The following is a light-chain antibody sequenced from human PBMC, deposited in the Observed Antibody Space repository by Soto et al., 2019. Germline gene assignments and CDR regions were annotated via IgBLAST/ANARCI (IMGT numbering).Light chain of an antibody. Sequence: LTQPRSVSGSPGQSVTISCTGTSSDIGAYNAVSWYQQHPDKAPRFIIFDVIKRPSGVPDRFSASKSGNTASLTISGLQADDEAEYFCLSYAGNYIYVFGTGTKVTVL. J-gene: IGLJ1*01. CDR3: LSYAGNYIYV. CDR1: SSDIGAYNA. V-gene: IGLV2-11*01. CDR2: DVI.